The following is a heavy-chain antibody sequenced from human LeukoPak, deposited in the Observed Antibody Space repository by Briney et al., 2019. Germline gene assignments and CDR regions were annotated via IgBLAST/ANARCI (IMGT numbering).Heavy chain of an antibody. CDR2: ISFDGSNK. CDR1: GLTFSTYG. D-gene: IGHD3-3*01. CDR3: ARKNYDFLSGGPKHFDY. V-gene: IGHV3-30*03. J-gene: IGHJ4*02. Sequence: GGSLRLSCAASGLTFSTYGMHWVRQAPGKGLEWVAVISFDGSNKYYADSVKGRFTISRDNSKSTLYLQMNSLRAEDTAVYYCARKNYDFLSGGPKHFDYWGQGTLVTVSS.